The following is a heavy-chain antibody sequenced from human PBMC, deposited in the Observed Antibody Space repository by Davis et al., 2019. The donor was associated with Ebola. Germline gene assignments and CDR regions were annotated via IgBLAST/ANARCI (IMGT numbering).Heavy chain of an antibody. CDR1: GFAFSSYR. CDR3: ASVRAAATYPPSYYFDY. CDR2: ISRSSSYI. D-gene: IGHD6-13*01. V-gene: IGHV3-21*01. Sequence: PGGSLRLSCAASGFAFSSYRMNWVRQAPGKGLEWVSSISRSSSYIYYADSVKGRFTISRDNAKNSLYLQMNSLRAEDTAVYYCASVRAAATYPPSYYFDYWGQGTLVTVSS. J-gene: IGHJ4*02.